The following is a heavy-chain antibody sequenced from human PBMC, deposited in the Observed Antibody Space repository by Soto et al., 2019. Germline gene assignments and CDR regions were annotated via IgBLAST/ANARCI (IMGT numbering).Heavy chain of an antibody. Sequence: VQCGAELKKPGASVNISCTASGFTFSDNLINWVRQVPGQGLEWMGWLNPDTGNTRYSETFQGRVTISRHPSASIAYLELSGLEKEDTALYFCARDIQSVGPRANDAFDVWGQGTMITGSS. V-gene: IGHV1-3*01. CDR1: GFTFSDNL. J-gene: IGHJ3*01. CDR3: ARDIQSVGPRANDAFDV. D-gene: IGHD5-18*01. CDR2: LNPDTGNT.